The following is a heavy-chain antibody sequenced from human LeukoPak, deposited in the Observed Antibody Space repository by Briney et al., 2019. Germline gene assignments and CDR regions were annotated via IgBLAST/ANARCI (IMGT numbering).Heavy chain of an antibody. V-gene: IGHV1-3*01. Sequence: ASVTVSCKASGYTFTSYAMHWVRQAPGQRLEWMGWINAGNGNTKYSQKFQGRVTITRDTSASTAYMELSSLRSEDTAVYYCARGVYHYYGSGRVAFDIWGQETMVTVSS. CDR2: INAGNGNT. CDR1: GYTFTSYA. D-gene: IGHD3-10*01. CDR3: ARGVYHYYGSGRVAFDI. J-gene: IGHJ3*02.